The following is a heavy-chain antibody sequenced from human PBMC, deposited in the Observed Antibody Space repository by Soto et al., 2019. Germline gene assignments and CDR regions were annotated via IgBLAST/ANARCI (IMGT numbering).Heavy chain of an antibody. V-gene: IGHV1-69*06. CDR3: ARGGGRYCSSTSCYTKGWFDP. CDR2: IIPIFGTA. Sequence: QVQLVQSGAEVKKPGSSVKVSCKASGGTFSSYAISWVRQAPGQGLEWMGGIIPIFGTANYAQKFQGRVTITADKXXXXXXXXXXXXRSEDTAVYYCARGGGRYCSSTSCYTKGWFDPWGQGTLVTVSS. J-gene: IGHJ5*02. CDR1: GGTFSSYA. D-gene: IGHD2-2*02.